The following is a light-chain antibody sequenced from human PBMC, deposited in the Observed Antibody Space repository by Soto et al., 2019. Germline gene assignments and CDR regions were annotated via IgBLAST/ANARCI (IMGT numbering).Light chain of an antibody. Sequence: DIQMTQSPSSLSASVGDRVTITCQASQDISNYLNWYQQKPGKAPDLLIYAASSLQSGVPSRFSGSGSGTDFALIINSLQPEDFATYYCQQTYSSPVTFGQGTRLEIK. J-gene: IGKJ5*01. CDR1: QDISNY. CDR3: QQTYSSPVT. CDR2: AAS. V-gene: IGKV1-39*01.